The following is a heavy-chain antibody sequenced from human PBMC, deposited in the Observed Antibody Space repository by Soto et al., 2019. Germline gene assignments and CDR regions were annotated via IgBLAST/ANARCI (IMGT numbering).Heavy chain of an antibody. V-gene: IGHV3-30*18. Sequence: PGGSLRLSCAASGFTFSSYGMHWVRQAPGKGLEWVAVISYDGSNKYYADSVKGRFTISRDNSKNTLYLQMNSLRAEDTAVYYCAKDHSSTTSLDYRGQGTVVTVSS. D-gene: IGHD2-2*01. J-gene: IGHJ4*02. CDR3: AKDHSSTTSLDY. CDR2: ISYDGSNK. CDR1: GFTFSSYG.